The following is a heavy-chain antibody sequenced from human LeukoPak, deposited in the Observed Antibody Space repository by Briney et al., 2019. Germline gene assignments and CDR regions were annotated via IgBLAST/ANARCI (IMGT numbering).Heavy chain of an antibody. D-gene: IGHD3-10*01. Sequence: GGSLRLSCAASGFTFSSYSMNWVRQAPGKGLEWVSYISSSSSTIYYADSVKGRFTISRDNAKNSLYLQMNSLRAEDTAVYYCAKGLGGYYYYYGMDVWGQGTTVTVSS. CDR2: ISSSSSTI. V-gene: IGHV3-48*01. CDR1: GFTFSSYS. CDR3: AKGLGGYYYYYGMDV. J-gene: IGHJ6*02.